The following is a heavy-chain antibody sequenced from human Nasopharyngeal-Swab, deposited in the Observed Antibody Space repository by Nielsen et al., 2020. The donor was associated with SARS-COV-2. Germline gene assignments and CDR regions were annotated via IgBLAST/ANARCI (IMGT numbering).Heavy chain of an antibody. D-gene: IGHD6-19*01. J-gene: IGHJ3*02. Sequence: GESLKISCAASGFTFDDYAMHWVRQAPGKGLEWVSLISGDGGSTYYADSVKGRFTISRDNSKNSLYLQMNSLRPEDTAVHYCARGAVAGRNAFDIWGQGTLVTVSS. CDR1: GFTFDDYA. V-gene: IGHV3-43*02. CDR2: ISGDGGST. CDR3: ARGAVAGRNAFDI.